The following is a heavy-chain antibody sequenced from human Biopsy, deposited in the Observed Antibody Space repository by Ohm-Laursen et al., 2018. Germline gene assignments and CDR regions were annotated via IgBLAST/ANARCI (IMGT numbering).Heavy chain of an antibody. CDR2: INSSGSTK. D-gene: IGHD2-15*01. V-gene: IGHV3-11*01. Sequence: SLRLSCTASGFPVSDYYMSWIRQAPGRGLEWVSYINSSGSTKYHAESVKGRFTISRDNAMNSVYLQMNSLRGEDTAVYYCARAVGIAAAPIDYWGQGTLVTVSS. J-gene: IGHJ4*02. CDR1: GFPVSDYY. CDR3: ARAVGIAAAPIDY.